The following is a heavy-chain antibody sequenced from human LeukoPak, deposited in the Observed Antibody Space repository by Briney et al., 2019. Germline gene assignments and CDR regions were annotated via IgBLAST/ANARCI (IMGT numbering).Heavy chain of an antibody. CDR1: GYSFTSYW. CDR3: ARYDSYGLNYYYGMDV. CDR2: IYPGDSDT. Sequence: GESLQISCKGSGYSFTSYWIGWVRQMPGKGLEWMGIIYPGDSDTRYSPSFQGQVTISADKSISTAYLQWSSLKASDTAMYYCARYDSYGLNYYYGMDVWGQGTTVTVSS. V-gene: IGHV5-51*01. D-gene: IGHD5-18*01. J-gene: IGHJ6*02.